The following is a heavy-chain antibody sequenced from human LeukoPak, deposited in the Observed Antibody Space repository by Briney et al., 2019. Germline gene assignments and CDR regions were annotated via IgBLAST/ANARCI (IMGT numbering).Heavy chain of an antibody. CDR2: IYHSGST. D-gene: IGHD6-6*01. J-gene: IGHJ5*02. CDR3: ARSSNTWFDP. Sequence: SETLSLTCAVYGYSISSNYFWGWIRQSPGKGLEWIGSIYHSGSTYYNPPLKSRVTLSVDTSNNQFSLRLISVTAADTAIYYCARSSNTWFDPWGQGTLVTVSS. CDR1: GYSISSNYF. V-gene: IGHV4-38-2*01.